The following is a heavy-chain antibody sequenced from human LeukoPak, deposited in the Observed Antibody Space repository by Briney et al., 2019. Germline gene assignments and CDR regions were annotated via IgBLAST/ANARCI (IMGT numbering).Heavy chain of an antibody. D-gene: IGHD5-18*01. CDR1: GFTFSSYW. CDR3: AKSGQPAMVHLMGYYYYMDV. J-gene: IGHJ6*03. Sequence: GGSLRLSCAASGFTFSSYWMHWVRQAPGKGLVWVSRINSDGSSTSYADSVKGRFTISRDNSKNTLYLQMNSLRAEDTAVYYCAKSGQPAMVHLMGYYYYMDVWGKGTTVTISS. V-gene: IGHV3-74*01. CDR2: INSDGSST.